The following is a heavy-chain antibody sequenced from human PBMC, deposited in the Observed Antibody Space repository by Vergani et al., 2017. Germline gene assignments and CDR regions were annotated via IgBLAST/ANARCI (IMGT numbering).Heavy chain of an antibody. CDR3: AIVTDYYDRSDYYLDY. J-gene: IGHJ4*02. CDR2: FDPEHGEV. V-gene: IGHV1-24*01. CDR1: GYSLTELT. D-gene: IGHD3-22*01. Sequence: QVQLVQSGSEVRKTGASVKVSCQVSGYSLTELTIHWVRQAPGKGLEWMGGFDPEHGEVTFAHHIQGRVTMTEDRSTDTAYMELSSLRPEDTALYYCAIVTDYYDRSDYYLDYWGQGTLVTVSS.